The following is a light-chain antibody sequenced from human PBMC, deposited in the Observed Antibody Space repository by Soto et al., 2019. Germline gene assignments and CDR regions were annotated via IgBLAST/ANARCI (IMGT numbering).Light chain of an antibody. CDR1: KLGDKL. CDR3: QAWDSSTAV. V-gene: IGLV3-1*01. Sequence: SYELTQPPSVSVSPGLTASITCSGDKLGDKLAYWYQQKPGQSPVLVMYQDSKRPSGIPERLSGSNSGNTATLTISGTQSMDEADYYCQAWDSSTAVFGTGTKVTVL. CDR2: QDS. J-gene: IGLJ1*01.